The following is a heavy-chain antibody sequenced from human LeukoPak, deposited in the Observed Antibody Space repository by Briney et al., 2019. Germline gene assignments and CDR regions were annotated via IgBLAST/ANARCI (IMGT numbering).Heavy chain of an antibody. V-gene: IGHV3-21*01. CDR3: ARRAYSSGWYVDY. CDR2: ISSSSSYI. CDR1: GFTFSSYS. Sequence: GGSLRLSCAASGFTFSSYSMNWVRQAPGKGREWVSSISSSSSYIYYADSVKGRFTISRDNAKNSLYLQMNSLRAEDTAVYYCARRAYSSGWYVDYWGQGTLVTVSS. D-gene: IGHD6-19*01. J-gene: IGHJ4*02.